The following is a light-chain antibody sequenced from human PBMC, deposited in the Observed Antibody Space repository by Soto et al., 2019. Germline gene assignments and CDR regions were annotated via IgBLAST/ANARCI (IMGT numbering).Light chain of an antibody. CDR3: QQRSNWPLIT. CDR2: DAS. Sequence: EIVLTQSPATLSLSPGERATLSCRASQSVITYLAWYQQKPGQAPRLLIYDASNRATGIPARFSGSGSGTDFTLTISSLQPEDFSVYYCQQRSNWPLITFGQGTRLEIK. CDR1: QSVITY. V-gene: IGKV3-11*01. J-gene: IGKJ5*01.